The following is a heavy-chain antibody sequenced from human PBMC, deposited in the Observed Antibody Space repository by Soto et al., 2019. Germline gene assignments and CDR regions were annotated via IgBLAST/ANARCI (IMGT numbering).Heavy chain of an antibody. CDR3: ARGESSSSRYYYYYYGMDV. Sequence: SQTLSLTCAISGDSVSSNSAAWNWIRQSPSRGLEWLGRTYYRSKWYNDYAVSVKSRITINPDTSKNQFSLQLNSVTPEDTAVYSCARGESSSSRYYYYYYGMDVWGQGTTVTVSS. CDR2: TYYRSKWYN. V-gene: IGHV6-1*01. D-gene: IGHD6-6*01. J-gene: IGHJ6*02. CDR1: GDSVSSNSAA.